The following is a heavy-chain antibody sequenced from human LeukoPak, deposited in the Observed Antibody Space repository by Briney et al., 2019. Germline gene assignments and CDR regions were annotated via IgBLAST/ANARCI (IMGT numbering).Heavy chain of an antibody. D-gene: IGHD3-3*01. CDR1: GYSFTSYW. CDR2: IYPGDSDT. CDR3: ARNYETAYWYFDL. Sequence: GESLKISCKGSGYSFTSYWIGWVRQMPGKGLEWMGTIYPGDSDTRYSPSFQGQVTISADKSISTAYLQWSSLKASDTAMYYCARNYETAYWYFDLWGRGTLVTVSS. V-gene: IGHV5-51*01. J-gene: IGHJ2*01.